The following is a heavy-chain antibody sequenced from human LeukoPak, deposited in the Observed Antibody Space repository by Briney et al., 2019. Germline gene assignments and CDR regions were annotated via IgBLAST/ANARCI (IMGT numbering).Heavy chain of an antibody. CDR3: ARGGLRFLEWLFNWFDP. D-gene: IGHD3-3*01. CDR2: INHSGST. Sequence: SETLSLTCTVSGGSISSGGYYWSWIRQPPGKGLEWIGEINHSGSTNYNPSLKSRVTISVDTSKNQFSLKLSSVTAADTAVYYCARGGLRFLEWLFNWFDPWGQGTLVTVSS. V-gene: IGHV4-39*07. CDR1: GGSISSGGYY. J-gene: IGHJ5*02.